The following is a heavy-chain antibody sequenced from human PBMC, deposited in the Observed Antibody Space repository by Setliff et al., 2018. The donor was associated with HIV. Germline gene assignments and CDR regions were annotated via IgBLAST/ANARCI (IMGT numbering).Heavy chain of an antibody. V-gene: IGHV3-15*01. CDR3: TTLLSGVGTDVFDI. J-gene: IGHJ3*02. CDR2: LKSNAEGGTA. D-gene: IGHD2-15*01. CDR1: GFTFSNAW. Sequence: SLRLSCAGSGFTFSNAWMSWVRQAPGKGLEWVARLKSNAEGGTADYAAPVRRRFTISRDDSKNTLYLLMNSLKVEDTAVYYCTTLLSGVGTDVFDIWGQGTMVTVSS.